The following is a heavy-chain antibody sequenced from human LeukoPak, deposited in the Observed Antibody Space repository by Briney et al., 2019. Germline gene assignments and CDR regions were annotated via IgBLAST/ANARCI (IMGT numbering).Heavy chain of an antibody. CDR3: ARDGGDRGLPFDY. V-gene: IGHV4-61*01. D-gene: IGHD2-21*02. J-gene: IGHJ4*02. CDR1: GGSVGSGSYY. CDR2: IYYSGST. Sequence: SETLSLTCTVSGGSVGSGSYYWSWIRQPPGKGLEWIGYIYYSGSTNYNPSLKSRVTISVDTSKNQFSLKLSSVTAADTAVYYCARDGGDRGLPFDYWGQGTLVTVSS.